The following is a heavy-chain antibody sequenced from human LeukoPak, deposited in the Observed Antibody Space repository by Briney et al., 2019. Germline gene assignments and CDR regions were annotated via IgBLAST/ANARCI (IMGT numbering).Heavy chain of an antibody. CDR2: IYSGGST. Sequence: GGSLRLYCAASGFTVSSNYMSWVRQAPGQGLEWVSVIYSGGSTYYADSVKGRFIISRHNSKNTLYLQMNGLRAEDTAVYYCARESGGYSYAFDIWGQGTMVTVSS. CDR3: ARESGGYSYAFDI. J-gene: IGHJ3*02. V-gene: IGHV3-53*04. D-gene: IGHD5-18*01. CDR1: GFTVSSNY.